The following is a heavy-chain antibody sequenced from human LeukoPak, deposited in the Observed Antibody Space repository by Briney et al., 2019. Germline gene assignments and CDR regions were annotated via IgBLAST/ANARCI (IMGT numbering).Heavy chain of an antibody. Sequence: GGSLRLSCAASGFTVSNNYMSWVRQAPGKGLEWVSVIYSGGSTYYADSVKGRFTISRDNSKNTLYLQMNSLRAEDTAVYYCASTQRGDYFDYWGQGTLVTVSS. J-gene: IGHJ4*02. CDR2: IYSGGST. CDR1: GFTVSNNY. V-gene: IGHV3-66*01. CDR3: ASTQRGDYFDY. D-gene: IGHD2-15*01.